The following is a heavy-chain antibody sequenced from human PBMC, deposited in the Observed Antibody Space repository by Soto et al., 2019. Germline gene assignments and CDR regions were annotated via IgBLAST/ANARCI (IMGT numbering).Heavy chain of an antibody. CDR2: INHSGST. D-gene: IGHD3-16*01. Sequence: PSETLSLTCAVYGVSFRGYYWSWIRQPPGKGLEWIGEINHSGSTNYNPSLKSRVTISVDTSKNQFSLKLSSVTAADTAVYYCARDVTRAGFDVWGKGTTVTVSS. CDR3: ARDVTRAGFDV. CDR1: GVSFRGYY. V-gene: IGHV4-34*01. J-gene: IGHJ6*04.